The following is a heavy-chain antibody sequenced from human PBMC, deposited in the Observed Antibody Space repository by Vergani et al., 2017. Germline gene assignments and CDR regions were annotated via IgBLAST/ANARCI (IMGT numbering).Heavy chain of an antibody. D-gene: IGHD2-2*01. CDR2: INPNSGGT. CDR3: ARSYPIIVVVPAVSFDY. CDR1: GYTFTGYY. V-gene: IGHV1-2*02. Sequence: QVQLVQSGAEVKKPGASVKVSCKASGYTFTGYYMHWVRQAPGQGLEWMGWINPNSGGTNYAQKFQGRVTMTRDTSISTAYMELSRLRSDDTAVYYCARSYPIIVVVPAVSFDYWGQGTLVTVSS. J-gene: IGHJ4*02.